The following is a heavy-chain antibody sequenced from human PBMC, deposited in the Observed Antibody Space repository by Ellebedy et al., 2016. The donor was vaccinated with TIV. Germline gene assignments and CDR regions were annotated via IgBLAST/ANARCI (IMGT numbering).Heavy chain of an antibody. J-gene: IGHJ6*02. CDR3: ARGCSTTTCSVEYSYAMAV. V-gene: IGHV1-2*02. Sequence: AASVKVSCKASGYTLTGSYMHWVRQAPGQGLAWMGWINPNSGDTHYVQNFQGRVTMTRDTSISTAYMELSSLRSEYTAVYYRARGCSTTTCSVEYSYAMAVWGQGTTVTVSS. D-gene: IGHD2-2*01. CDR2: INPNSGDT. CDR1: GYTLTGSY.